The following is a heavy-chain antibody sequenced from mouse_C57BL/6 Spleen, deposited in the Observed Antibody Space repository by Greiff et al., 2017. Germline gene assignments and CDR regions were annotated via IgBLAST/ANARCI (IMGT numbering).Heavy chain of an antibody. Sequence: VMLVESGAELVKPGASVKISCKASGYAFSSYWMNWVKQRPGKGLEWIGQIYPGDGDTKYNGKFKGKATLTADKSSSTAYMQLSSLTSEDSAVYFCARGNDGYQGPYFDYWGQGTTLTVSA. D-gene: IGHD2-3*01. J-gene: IGHJ2*01. CDR1: GYAFSSYW. V-gene: IGHV1-80*01. CDR2: IYPGDGDT. CDR3: ARGNDGYQGPYFDY.